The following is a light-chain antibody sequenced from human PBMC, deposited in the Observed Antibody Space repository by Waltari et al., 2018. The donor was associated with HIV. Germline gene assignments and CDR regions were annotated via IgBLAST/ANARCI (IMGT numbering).Light chain of an antibody. V-gene: IGLV1-40*01. CDR3: QSYDSSLSAWV. CDR1: SSNIGADYH. CDR2: GNT. J-gene: IGLJ3*02. Sequence: QSVLTQPPSLSGAPGQTVTISCTGTSSNIGADYHVHWYQQLPGTAPQLLIYGNTSRPSGVPDRCSGSKSGTSASLAITGLQADDEADYYCQSYDSSLSAWVFGGGTKLTVL.